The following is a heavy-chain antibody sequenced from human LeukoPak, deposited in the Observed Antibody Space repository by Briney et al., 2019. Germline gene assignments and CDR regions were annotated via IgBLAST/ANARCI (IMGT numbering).Heavy chain of an antibody. V-gene: IGHV3-23*01. CDR2: ISGSGDST. CDR1: GFTFSSYA. CDR3: AKALGRSVQDYFDY. D-gene: IGHD1-1*01. J-gene: IGHJ4*02. Sequence: GALRLSCAASGFTFSSYAMSWVRQAPGKGLEWVSGISGSGDSTYYADSAKGRFTVSRDNSKNTLYLQMNSLRAEDTAIYYCAKALGRSVQDYFDYWGQGTLVTVSS.